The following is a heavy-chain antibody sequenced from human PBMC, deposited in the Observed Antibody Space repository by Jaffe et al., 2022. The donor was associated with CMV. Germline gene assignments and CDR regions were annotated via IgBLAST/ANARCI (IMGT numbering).Heavy chain of an antibody. CDR2: ISYDGSNK. CDR3: AKDGYCTNGVSYNYYYYGMDV. CDR1: GFTFSSYG. D-gene: IGHD2-8*01. V-gene: IGHV3-30*18. Sequence: QVQLVESGGGVVQPGRSLRLSCAASGFTFSSYGMHWVRQAPGKGLEWVAVISYDGSNKYYADSVKGRFTISRDNSKNTLYLQMNSLRAEDTAVYYCAKDGYCTNGVSYNYYYYGMDVWGQGTKVTVSS. J-gene: IGHJ6*02.